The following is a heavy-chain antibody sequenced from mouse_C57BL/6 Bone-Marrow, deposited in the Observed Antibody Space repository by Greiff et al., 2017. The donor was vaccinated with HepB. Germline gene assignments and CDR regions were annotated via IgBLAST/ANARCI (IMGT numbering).Heavy chain of an antibody. J-gene: IGHJ3*01. Sequence: VQLQQPGAELVQPGASVKMSCKASGYTFPSYWITWVKQRPGQGLEWIGDIYPGSGSTNYNEKFKSKATLTVDTSSSTAYMQLSSLTSEDSAVYYCARDDGYRFAYWGQGTLVTVSA. CDR2: IYPGSGST. D-gene: IGHD2-3*01. CDR1: GYTFPSYW. V-gene: IGHV1-55*01. CDR3: ARDDGYRFAY.